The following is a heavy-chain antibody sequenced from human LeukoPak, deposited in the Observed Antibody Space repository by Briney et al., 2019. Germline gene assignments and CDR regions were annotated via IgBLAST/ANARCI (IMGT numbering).Heavy chain of an antibody. Sequence: GGSLRLSCAASGFTFSGYWMSRVRQTPEKGLEWVANIKQDGYEKYYVDSVKGRFTISRDNAKNSLYLQMNSLRADDTAIYYCARDKIVGPTTLDYWGQGTLVTVSS. CDR1: GFTFSGYW. D-gene: IGHD1-26*01. J-gene: IGHJ4*02. CDR2: IKQDGYEK. CDR3: ARDKIVGPTTLDY. V-gene: IGHV3-7*01.